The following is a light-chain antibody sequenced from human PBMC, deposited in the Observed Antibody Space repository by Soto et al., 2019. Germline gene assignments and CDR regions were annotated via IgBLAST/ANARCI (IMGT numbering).Light chain of an antibody. CDR1: QDIRDS. CDR3: QQYDNLFSLT. V-gene: IGKV1-33*01. Sequence: DIQMTQSPSSLSASVGDRVTITCQASQDIRDSLNWYQQKPGKAPKLLIYDASHLETGVPSRFSGSGSGTDFTFTITSLQAEDIATYYCQQYDNLFSLTFGGGTKVEIK. J-gene: IGKJ4*01. CDR2: DAS.